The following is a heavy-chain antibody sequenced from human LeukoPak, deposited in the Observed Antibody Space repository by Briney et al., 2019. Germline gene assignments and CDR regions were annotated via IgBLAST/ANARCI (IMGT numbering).Heavy chain of an antibody. CDR3: VRGHYFGMDV. CDR2: IWGDASKI. CDR1: GFPFRDNA. Sequence: PGGSLRLSCAASGFPFRDNAMHWVRQAPGKGLDWVAAIWGDASKIYYADSGKGRFTISRDNSKNTLSLQMDSLRVADTALYYCVRGHYFGMDVWGQGTTVTVSS. V-gene: IGHV3-33*01. J-gene: IGHJ6*02.